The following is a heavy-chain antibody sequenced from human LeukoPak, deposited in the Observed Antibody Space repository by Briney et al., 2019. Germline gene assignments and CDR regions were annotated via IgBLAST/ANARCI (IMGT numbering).Heavy chain of an antibody. Sequence: PGGSLRLSCAASGFTFNSYNMNWVRQAPGKGPEWVSSITSSSSYIYYADSVKGRFTISRDNAKNSLYLQMDSLRVEDTAVYYCARGRCSGGSCPPRRPAYYYYYYYMDVWGKGTTVTISS. V-gene: IGHV3-21*04. CDR1: GFTFNSYN. J-gene: IGHJ6*03. D-gene: IGHD2-15*01. CDR2: ITSSSSYI. CDR3: ARGRCSGGSCPPRRPAYYYYYYYMDV.